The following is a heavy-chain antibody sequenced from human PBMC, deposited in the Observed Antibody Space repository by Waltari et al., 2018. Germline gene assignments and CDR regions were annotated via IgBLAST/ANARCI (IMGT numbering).Heavy chain of an antibody. J-gene: IGHJ4*02. CDR3: ARDDSSSSHLGY. CDR2: IYYSGST. Sequence: QLQLQESGPGLVKPSETLSLTCTVSGGSISSSSYYWGWIRQPPGKGLEWIGSIYYSGSTYYNPSLKSRVTISVDTSKNQFSLKLSSVTAADTAVYYCARDDSSSSHLGYWGQGTLVTVSS. CDR1: GGSISSSSYY. D-gene: IGHD6-13*01. V-gene: IGHV4-39*07.